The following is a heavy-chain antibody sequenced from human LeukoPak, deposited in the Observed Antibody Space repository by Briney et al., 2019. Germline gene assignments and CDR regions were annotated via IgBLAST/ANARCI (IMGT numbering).Heavy chain of an antibody. CDR3: ARVPYSSGWRGWFDP. Sequence: ASVKVSCKASGYTFSSYAMNWVRQAPGQGLEWMGWINTNTGNPTYAQGFTGRFVFSLDTSVSTAYLQISSLKAEDTAVYYCARVPYSSGWRGWFDPWGQGTLVTVSS. CDR1: GYTFSSYA. J-gene: IGHJ5*02. D-gene: IGHD6-19*01. CDR2: INTNTGNP. V-gene: IGHV7-4-1*02.